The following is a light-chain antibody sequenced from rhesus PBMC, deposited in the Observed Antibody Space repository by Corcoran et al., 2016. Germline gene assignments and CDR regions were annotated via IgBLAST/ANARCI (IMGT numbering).Light chain of an antibody. V-gene: IGKV1-32*02. CDR3: QQGNSNPT. J-gene: IGKJ1*01. Sequence: DIQMSQSPSSLSASVGDRVTITCRASQGISSYLNWYQQKPGKAPKLLIYYANSLASGVPSRLSGSGSGTDFTLTISSLQPEDFATYYCQQGNSNPTFGQGTKVEIK. CDR1: QGISSY. CDR2: YAN.